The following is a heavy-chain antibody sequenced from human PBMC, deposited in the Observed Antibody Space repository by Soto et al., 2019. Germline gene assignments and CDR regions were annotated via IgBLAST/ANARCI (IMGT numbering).Heavy chain of an antibody. CDR3: ARSLGSAAGNYYYYCYYKDV. CDR2: ISSNGGST. Sequence: GGSLRLSCAASGFTFSSYAMHWVRQAPGKGLEYVSAISSNGGSTYYANSVKGRFTISRDNSKNTLYLQMGSLRAEDMAVYYCARSLGSAAGNYYYYCYYKDVWGKGTTVTVSS. D-gene: IGHD6-13*01. CDR1: GFTFSSYA. V-gene: IGHV3-64*01. J-gene: IGHJ6*03.